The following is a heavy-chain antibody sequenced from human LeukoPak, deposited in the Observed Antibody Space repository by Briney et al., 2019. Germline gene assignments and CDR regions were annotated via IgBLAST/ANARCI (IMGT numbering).Heavy chain of an antibody. Sequence: PGRSLRLSCAASGFTFSSYGMHWVRQAPGKGLEWVAFIRYDGSNKYYADSVKGRFTISRDNSKNTLYLQMNSLRAEDTAVYYCAKVPAAATGGFDYWGQGTLVTVSS. D-gene: IGHD2-2*01. CDR2: IRYDGSNK. V-gene: IGHV3-30*02. CDR3: AKVPAAATGGFDY. J-gene: IGHJ4*02. CDR1: GFTFSSYG.